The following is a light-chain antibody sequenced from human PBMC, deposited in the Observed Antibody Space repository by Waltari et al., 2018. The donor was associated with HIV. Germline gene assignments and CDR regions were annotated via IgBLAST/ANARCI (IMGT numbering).Light chain of an antibody. J-gene: IGLJ2*01. CDR2: GKN. CDR1: SLRTYY. V-gene: IGLV3-19*01. Sequence: SSELTQDPAVSVALGQTVRLTCQGDSLRTYYARWYQQKPGQAPILVIYGKNNRPSGIPDRFSGSSSGNTASLTITGAQAEDEADFYCSSRDSSGTHVVFGGGTKLTVL. CDR3: SSRDSSGTHVV.